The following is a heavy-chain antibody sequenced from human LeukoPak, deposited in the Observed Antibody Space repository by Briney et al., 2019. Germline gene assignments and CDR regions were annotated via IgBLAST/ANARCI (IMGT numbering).Heavy chain of an antibody. J-gene: IGHJ3*02. V-gene: IGHV4-61*02. Sequence: SETLSLTCTVSGDSISSGSYYWSWIRQPAGKGLEWIGRTYTSGSTKYNPSLKSRVTISVDTSKNQFSLRLSSVTAADTAVYYCARVGHPTQRRILSTVTIPTAGAFDIWGQGTLVTVSS. CDR2: TYTSGST. D-gene: IGHD4-17*01. CDR1: GDSISSGSYY. CDR3: ARVGHPTQRRILSTVTIPTAGAFDI.